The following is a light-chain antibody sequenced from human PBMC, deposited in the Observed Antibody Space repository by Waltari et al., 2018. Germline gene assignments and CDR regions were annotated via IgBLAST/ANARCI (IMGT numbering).Light chain of an antibody. Sequence: QSALTQPASVSGSPGQSTTISCPGTSSDVGDYYDVSWHQHYPGKAPKLMIYDVIKRPAGVSNRFSGSKSGNTASLTISGLQAEDEADYYCSSYTNNSTTLTWVFGGGTKLTVL. J-gene: IGLJ3*02. CDR3: SSYTNNSTTLTWV. CDR1: SSDVGDYYD. V-gene: IGLV2-14*03. CDR2: DVI.